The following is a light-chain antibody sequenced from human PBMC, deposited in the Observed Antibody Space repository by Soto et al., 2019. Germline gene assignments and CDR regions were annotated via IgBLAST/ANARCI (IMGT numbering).Light chain of an antibody. V-gene: IGKV3-20*01. CDR2: AAS. CDR3: QLYGSSPPRYT. CDR1: QSVSSSY. Sequence: ESVLTQSPGTQSLSPGERAALSCRASQSVSSSYLAWYQQKSGQAPRLLIYAASTRATGIPDRFSGSGSGTDFTLTISRLEPEDFAVYFCQLYGSSPPRYTFGQGTKLEIK. J-gene: IGKJ2*01.